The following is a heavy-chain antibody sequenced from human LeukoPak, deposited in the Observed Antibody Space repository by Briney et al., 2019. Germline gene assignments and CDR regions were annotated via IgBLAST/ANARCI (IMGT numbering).Heavy chain of an antibody. V-gene: IGHV1-24*01. J-gene: IGHJ3*02. D-gene: IGHD2-2*01. Sequence: ASVKVSCKVSGYTLAELSMHWVRQAPGKGLEWMGGFDPEDGETIYAQKFQGRVTMTEDTSTDTAYMELSSLRSEDTAVYYCATGGGLVVPAAFLYAFDIWGQGTMVTVSS. CDR3: ATGGGLVVPAAFLYAFDI. CDR1: GYTLAELS. CDR2: FDPEDGET.